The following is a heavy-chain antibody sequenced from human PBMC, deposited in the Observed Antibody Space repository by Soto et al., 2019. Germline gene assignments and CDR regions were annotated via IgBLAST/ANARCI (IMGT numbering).Heavy chain of an antibody. CDR3: ARQIYDSSGYYYAY. V-gene: IGHV4-39*01. CDR2: IYSIGNT. CDR1: GGPVSSGNDY. D-gene: IGHD3-22*01. J-gene: IGHJ4*02. Sequence: SGTLSLSCTVSGGPVSSGNDYWGWIRQPPGQGLEWLGSIYSIGNTYYNPSLKSRVTISVDKSKSQLFLKLSSVTAPDTAVYYCARQIYDSSGYYYAYWGQGTLVTVSS.